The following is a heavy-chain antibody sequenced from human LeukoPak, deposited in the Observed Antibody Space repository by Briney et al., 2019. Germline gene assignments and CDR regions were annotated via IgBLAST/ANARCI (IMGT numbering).Heavy chain of an antibody. D-gene: IGHD6-6*01. J-gene: IGHJ4*02. CDR3: AREFEYSTSGAGY. CDR1: GFPFSGYS. V-gene: IGHV3-21*01. CDR2: MSILSGIT. Sequence: GGSLRLSCAGSGFPFSGYSMNWVRQTQGKGLEWVSSMSILSGITYYAESVKGRFTVSRDNAKNLLHLQMNSLRVEDTAIYYCAREFEYSTSGAGYWGQGTLVTVSS.